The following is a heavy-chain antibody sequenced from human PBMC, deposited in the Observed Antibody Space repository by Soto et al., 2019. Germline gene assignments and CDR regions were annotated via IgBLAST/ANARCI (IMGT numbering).Heavy chain of an antibody. CDR1: GFTFSSNS. D-gene: IGHD3-3*01. V-gene: IGHV3-48*02. Sequence: EVQVVESGGGLVQPGGSLRLSCAASGFTFSSNSMNWVRQAPGKGLEWISYISSSSSTIYADSVKGRFTISRDNAKNSLYLLMNSLRDEDTAVYYCARVIWSGHLTSDLWGQGTLVTVSS. CDR2: ISSSSSTI. CDR3: ARVIWSGHLTSDL. J-gene: IGHJ5*02.